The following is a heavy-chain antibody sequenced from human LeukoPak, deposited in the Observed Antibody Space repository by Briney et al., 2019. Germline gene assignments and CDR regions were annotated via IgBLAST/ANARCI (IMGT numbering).Heavy chain of an antibody. J-gene: IGHJ3*02. V-gene: IGHV3-7*03. CDR2: VVQDGSDK. D-gene: IGHD3-10*01. CDR1: GFTFSTYW. Sequence: GGSLRLSCAASGFTFSTYWMSWVRQAPGKGLEWVANVVQDGSDKYYVDSVKGRFTISRDNAKNSLYLQMNSLKTEDTAVYYCTRDAAHYYGSGRPIWGQGTMVTVSS. CDR3: TRDAAHYYGSGRPI.